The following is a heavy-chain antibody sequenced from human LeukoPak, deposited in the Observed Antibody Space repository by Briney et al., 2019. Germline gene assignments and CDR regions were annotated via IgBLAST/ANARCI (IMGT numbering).Heavy chain of an antibody. CDR2: ISYDGSNK. CDR3: ARENSSGYLETHDAFDI. V-gene: IGHV3-30-3*01. Sequence: GGSLRLSCAASGFTFSSYAMHWVRQAPGKGLEWVAVISYDGSNKYYADSVKGRFTISRDNSKNTLYLQMNSLRAEDTAVYYCARENSSGYLETHDAFDIWGQGTMVTVSS. CDR1: GFTFSSYA. J-gene: IGHJ3*02. D-gene: IGHD3-22*01.